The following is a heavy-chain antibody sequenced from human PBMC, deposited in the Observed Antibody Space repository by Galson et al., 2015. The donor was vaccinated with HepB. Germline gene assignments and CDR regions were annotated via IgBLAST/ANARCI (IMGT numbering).Heavy chain of an antibody. J-gene: IGHJ6*02. CDR1: GYTFRDYY. V-gene: IGHV1-2*06. CDR3: AKGDYVPYFYHSGMDV. D-gene: IGHD4-17*01. Sequence: SVKVSCKASGYTFRDYYIHWVRQAPGQGLEWMGRVNPYSGGTDYAQKFRGRVTMTRDTSITTAYMELRRLRSDDTAVYYCAKGDYVPYFYHSGMDVWGLGTTVTISS. CDR2: VNPYSGGT.